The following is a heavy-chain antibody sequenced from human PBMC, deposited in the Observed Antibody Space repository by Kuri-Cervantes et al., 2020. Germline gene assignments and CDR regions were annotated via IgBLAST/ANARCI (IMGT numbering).Heavy chain of an antibody. CDR1: GYTFTSYD. CDR3: ARGEYTYDFDY. Sequence: ASVKVSCKASGYTFTSYDINWVRQATGQGLEWMGWMNPNSGNTGYAQKFQGRVTMTRNTSISTAYMELKRLRSDDTAVYYCARGEYTYDFDYWGQGTLVTVSS. V-gene: IGHV1-8*02. J-gene: IGHJ4*02. D-gene: IGHD5-18*01. CDR2: MNPNSGNT.